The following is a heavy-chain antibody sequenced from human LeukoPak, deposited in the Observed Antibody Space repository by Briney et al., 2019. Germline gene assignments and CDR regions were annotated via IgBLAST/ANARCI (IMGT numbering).Heavy chain of an antibody. V-gene: IGHV3-53*01. CDR2: ISTGGRA. J-gene: IGHJ3*02. CDR1: GFTVSDND. D-gene: IGHD3-9*01. CDR3: ARALSGYFDGHAFDI. Sequence: GGSLRLSCAASGFTVSDNDVNWVRQAPGKGLEWVSLISTGGRAYSADSVKGRFTISRDNSKNTLYLQMKSLRAEDTAIYYCARALSGYFDGHAFDIWGRGTVVIVSS.